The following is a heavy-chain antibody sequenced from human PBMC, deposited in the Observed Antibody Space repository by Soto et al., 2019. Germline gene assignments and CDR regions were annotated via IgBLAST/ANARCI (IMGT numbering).Heavy chain of an antibody. D-gene: IGHD6-13*01. CDR2: ISGGGGSP. Sequence: GGSLRLSCAASGFTFSSYAMSWVRQAPGKGLEWVSAISGGGGSPYYADSVKGRFTISRDNSKNTLYLQMNSLRAEDTAVYYCAKASSSSWYDEPFDYWGQGTLVTVSS. CDR1: GFTFSSYA. J-gene: IGHJ4*02. V-gene: IGHV3-23*01. CDR3: AKASSSSWYDEPFDY.